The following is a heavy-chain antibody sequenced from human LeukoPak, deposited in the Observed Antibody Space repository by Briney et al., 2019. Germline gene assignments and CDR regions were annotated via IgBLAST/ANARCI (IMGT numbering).Heavy chain of an antibody. J-gene: IGHJ5*02. CDR2: INSDGTST. D-gene: IGHD2-15*01. CDR1: GLTFTNYF. CDR3: ARRVDATRWFDP. Sequence: GGSLRLSCAASGLTFTNYFMHWVRQAPGKGLVWVSRINSDGTSTMYADSVKGRFTISRDNAKNTLYLQMNSLRDEGTAVYYCARRVDATRWFDPWGQGSLVTVSS. V-gene: IGHV3-74*03.